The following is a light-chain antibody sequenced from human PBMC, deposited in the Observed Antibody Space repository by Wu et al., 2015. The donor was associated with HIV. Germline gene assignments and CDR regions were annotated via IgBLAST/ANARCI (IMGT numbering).Light chain of an antibody. CDR3: QQYNNRPPWT. CDR1: QSVSGN. V-gene: IGKV3-15*01. CDR2: GAS. Sequence: EIVMTQSPVTLSLSPGERATLSCRASQSVSGNLAWYQQKPGQTPRLLIYGASTRATDIPARFSGSGSGTEFTLTISSLQSEDFAVYYCQQYNNRPPWTFGQGTKVEIK. J-gene: IGKJ1*01.